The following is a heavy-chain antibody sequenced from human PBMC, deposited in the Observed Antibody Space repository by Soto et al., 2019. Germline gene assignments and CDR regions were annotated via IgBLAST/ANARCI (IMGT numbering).Heavy chain of an antibody. D-gene: IGHD3-10*01. CDR1: GFTFSSYG. J-gene: IGHJ6*04. CDR2: ISHDGTNE. CDR3: AKDRTYYRARHYYYYGMEV. Sequence: GGSRRLSCAASGFTFSSYGMHWVRQDPGKGLEWVAFISHDGTNEYYVDSVKGRFTISRDNSKNLLYLQMNSLRAEDTAIYNCAKDRTYYRARHYYYYGMEVLGKDTTVPVSS. V-gene: IGHV3-30*18.